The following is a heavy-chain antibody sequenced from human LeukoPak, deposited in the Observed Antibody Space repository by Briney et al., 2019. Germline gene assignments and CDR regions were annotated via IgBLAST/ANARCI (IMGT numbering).Heavy chain of an antibody. V-gene: IGHV4-59*08. CDR1: GDSISTYF. CDR3: ARHGPMVDYGDLYFDY. J-gene: IGHJ4*02. D-gene: IGHD4-17*01. CDR2: IYYSGST. Sequence: SETLSLTCTVSGDSISTYFWSWIRQPPGKGLEWTGYIYYSGSTNYNPSLKSRVTISVDTSKNQFSLKLSSVTAADTAVYYCARHGPMVDYGDLYFDYWGQGTLVTVSS.